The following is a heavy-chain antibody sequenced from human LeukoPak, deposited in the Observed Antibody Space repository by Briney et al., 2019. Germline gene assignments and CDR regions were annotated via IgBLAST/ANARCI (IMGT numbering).Heavy chain of an antibody. Sequence: GASVKVSCKASGGTFSSYAISWVRQAPGQGLEWMGRIIPILGIANYAQKFQGRVTITADKSTSTAYMELRSLRSDDTAVYYCARDGESITIFGVVPPGYYYYGMDVWGQGTTVTVSS. J-gene: IGHJ6*02. CDR2: IIPILGIA. CDR1: GGTFSSYA. D-gene: IGHD3-3*01. V-gene: IGHV1-69*04. CDR3: ARDGESITIFGVVPPGYYYYGMDV.